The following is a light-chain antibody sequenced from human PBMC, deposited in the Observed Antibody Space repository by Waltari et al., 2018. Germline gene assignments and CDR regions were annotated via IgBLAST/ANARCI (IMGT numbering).Light chain of an antibody. J-gene: IGLJ2*01. CDR1: KWGDKY. CDR2: QDS. Sequence: SYELPQPPSVSVSPGQTTSITCSGDKWGDKYACWYQQKQGQSPVLVIYQDSKRPSGIPEGFAGSNAGNTATLTSSGTQAMDEADYYCQAWDSSTHVVFDGGTKLTV. V-gene: IGLV3-1*01. CDR3: QAWDSSTHVV.